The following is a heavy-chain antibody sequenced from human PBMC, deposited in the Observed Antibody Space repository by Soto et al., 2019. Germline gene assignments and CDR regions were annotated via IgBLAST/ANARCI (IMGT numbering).Heavy chain of an antibody. Sequence: SQTLSLTCAISGDSVSSNSAAWNWIRQSPSRGLEWLGRTYYRSKWNNDYADSVKGRITVNPDTSKNQFSLQLNSVTPEDTGMYYCARNSWNAPPAFDFWGQGTLVTVSS. CDR2: TYYRSKWNN. CDR3: ARNSWNAPPAFDF. J-gene: IGHJ4*02. CDR1: GDSVSSNSAA. D-gene: IGHD1-1*01. V-gene: IGHV6-1*01.